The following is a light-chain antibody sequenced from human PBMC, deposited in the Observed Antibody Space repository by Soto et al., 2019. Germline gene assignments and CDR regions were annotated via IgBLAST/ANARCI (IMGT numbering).Light chain of an antibody. J-gene: IGLJ1*01. Sequence: QSALTQPPSASGSPGQSVTISCTGTSSDVGGYNYVSWYQQHPGKAPKLMIYEVSTRPSGVPDRFSGSKSGNTASLTVSGLQTEDEADYYCRSYAGRNSNVFGTGTKLTVL. V-gene: IGLV2-8*01. CDR1: SSDVGGYNY. CDR3: RSYAGRNSNV. CDR2: EVS.